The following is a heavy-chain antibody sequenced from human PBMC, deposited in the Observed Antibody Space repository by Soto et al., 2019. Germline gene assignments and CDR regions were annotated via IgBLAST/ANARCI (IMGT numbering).Heavy chain of an antibody. V-gene: IGHV1-3*01. Sequence: ASVKVSCMASGYTFTRYTMNWVRQAPGQRLECIRWINPDNGNTKSSQKFQYRVTITRNTSASTADMDLSSPRSEDTAAYSCAPGTGNSHLDTWGQGTRVTVAS. J-gene: IGHJ5*02. CDR2: INPDNGNT. CDR3: APGTGNSHLDT. CDR1: GYTFTRYT. D-gene: IGHD1-1*01.